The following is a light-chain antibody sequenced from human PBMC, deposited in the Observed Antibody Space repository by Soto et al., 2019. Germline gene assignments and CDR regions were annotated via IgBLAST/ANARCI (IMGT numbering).Light chain of an antibody. J-gene: IGKJ4*01. CDR2: GAS. Sequence: EIVLTQSPGTLSLSPGERATLSCRASQSVSSYLAWYQQKPGQAPRLLISGASSRATGIPDRFSGSGSGTEFTLTISTLEPEDFAVYYCQQYGGSPGTFGGGTKVEIK. CDR1: QSVSSY. CDR3: QQYGGSPGT. V-gene: IGKV3-20*01.